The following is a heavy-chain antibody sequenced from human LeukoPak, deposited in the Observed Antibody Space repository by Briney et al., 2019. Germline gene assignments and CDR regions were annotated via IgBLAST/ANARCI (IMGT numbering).Heavy chain of an antibody. Sequence: SETLSLTCTVSGGPISSYYWSWIRQPAGKGLEWIGRIYTSGSTNYNPSLKSRVTMSVDTSKNQFSLKLSSVTAADTAVYYCASELGDYDILTGYYPFDPWGQGTLVTVSS. D-gene: IGHD3-9*01. CDR3: ASELGDYDILTGYYPFDP. J-gene: IGHJ5*02. CDR1: GGPISSYY. V-gene: IGHV4-4*07. CDR2: IYTSGST.